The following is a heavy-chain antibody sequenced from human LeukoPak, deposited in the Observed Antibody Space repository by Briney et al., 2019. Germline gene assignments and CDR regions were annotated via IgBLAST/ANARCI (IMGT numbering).Heavy chain of an antibody. CDR3: ATMTAVIGAEYFQH. V-gene: IGHV4-59*08. J-gene: IGHJ1*01. CDR2: IYYSGST. CDR1: GGSISSYY. D-gene: IGHD4-17*01. Sequence: PSETLSLTCTVSGGSISSYYWSWIRQPPGKGLEWIGCIYYSGSTNYNPSLKSRVTISVDTSKNQFSLKLSSVTAADTAVYYCATMTAVIGAEYFQHWGQGTLVTVSS.